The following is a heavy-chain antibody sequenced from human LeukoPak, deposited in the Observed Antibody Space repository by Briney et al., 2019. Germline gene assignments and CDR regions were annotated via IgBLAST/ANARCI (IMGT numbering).Heavy chain of an antibody. CDR2: IRSDGSDK. D-gene: IGHD2-2*01. Sequence: PGGSLRLSCAASGFIFSSYGMHWVRQAPGKGLEWVAFIRSDGSDKYYAGSVKGRFTISRDNSKNTLYLQMNSLRAEDTAVYYCTKHGSSSYYWGQGTLVTVSS. CDR1: GFIFSSYG. J-gene: IGHJ4*02. V-gene: IGHV3-30*02. CDR3: TKHGSSSYY.